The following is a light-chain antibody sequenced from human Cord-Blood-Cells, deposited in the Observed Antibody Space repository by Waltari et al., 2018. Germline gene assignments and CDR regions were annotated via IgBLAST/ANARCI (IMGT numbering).Light chain of an antibody. CDR1: QSVSSN. CDR2: GAS. J-gene: IGKJ4*01. V-gene: IGKV3-15*01. CDR3: QQYNNWPALT. Sequence: EIVMTQSPATLSVSPGERATLSCRASQSVSSNLAWYQQKPGQAPRLLIYGASTSATGIPARFSGSGSVTEFTLTISSLQSEDFAVYDCQQYNNWPALTFGGGTKVEIK.